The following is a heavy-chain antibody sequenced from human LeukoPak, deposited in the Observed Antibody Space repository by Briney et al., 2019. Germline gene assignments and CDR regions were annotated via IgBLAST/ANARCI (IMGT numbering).Heavy chain of an antibody. CDR2: IYYSGST. CDR1: GGSISSSSYY. V-gene: IGHV4-61*05. CDR3: ARFRSGYYGMDV. Sequence: SETLSLTCTVSGGSISSSSYYWGWIRQPPGKGLEWIGYIYYSGSTNYNPSLKSRVTISVDTSKNQFSLKLSSVTAADTAVYYCARFRSGYYGMDVWGQGTTVTVSS. D-gene: IGHD3-10*01. J-gene: IGHJ6*02.